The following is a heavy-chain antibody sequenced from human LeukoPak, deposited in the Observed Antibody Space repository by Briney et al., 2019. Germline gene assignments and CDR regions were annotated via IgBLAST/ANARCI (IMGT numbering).Heavy chain of an antibody. V-gene: IGHV3-21*01. CDR1: GFTFSSYS. CDR3: ARDPGIAVVVI. CDR2: ISSSSSYI. D-gene: IGHD6-19*01. J-gene: IGHJ3*02. Sequence: GGSLRLSCAASGFTFSSYSMNWVRQAPGKGLEWVSSISSSSSYIYYADSVKGRFTISRDNAKNSLYLQMNSLRAEDTAVYYCARDPGIAVVVIWGQGTMVTVSS.